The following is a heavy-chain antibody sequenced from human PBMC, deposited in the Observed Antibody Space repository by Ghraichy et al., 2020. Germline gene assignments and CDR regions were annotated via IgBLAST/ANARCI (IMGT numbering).Heavy chain of an antibody. Sequence: ASVKVSCKASGYTFTGYYMHWVRQAPGQGLEWMGWINPNSGGTNYAQKFQGRVTMTRDTSISTAYMELSRLRSDDTAVYYCARDFRDPDYGDYGGLLSPFDYWGQGTLVTVSS. CDR3: ARDFRDPDYGDYGGLLSPFDY. V-gene: IGHV1-2*02. CDR1: GYTFTGYY. J-gene: IGHJ4*02. CDR2: INPNSGGT. D-gene: IGHD4-17*01.